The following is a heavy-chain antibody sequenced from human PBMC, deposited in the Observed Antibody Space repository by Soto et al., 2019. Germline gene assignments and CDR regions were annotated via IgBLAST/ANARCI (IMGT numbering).Heavy chain of an antibody. CDR2: IIPIFGTA. CDR1: GGTFSSYA. Sequence: QVQLVQSGAEVKKPGSSVKVSCKASGGTFSSYAISWVRQAPGQGLEWMGGIIPIFGTANYAQKFQGRVTITADESTSTAYMELSSLRSEDTAVYYCARDRIAARPVCYYYYGMDVWGQGTTVTVSS. J-gene: IGHJ6*02. V-gene: IGHV1-69*01. D-gene: IGHD6-6*01. CDR3: ARDRIAARPVCYYYYGMDV.